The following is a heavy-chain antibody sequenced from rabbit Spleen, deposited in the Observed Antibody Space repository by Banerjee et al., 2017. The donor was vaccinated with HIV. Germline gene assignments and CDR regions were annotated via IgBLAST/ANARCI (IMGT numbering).Heavy chain of an antibody. CDR3: VREVAGKFNL. CDR2: IDPIFGST. D-gene: IGHD4-1*01. V-gene: IGHV1S7*01. CDR1: GFTLSSYY. J-gene: IGHJ4*01. Sequence: QLKESGGGLVQPGGSLKLSCKASGFTLSSYYMNWVRQAPGKGLEWIGYIDPIFGSTYFASWVNGRFTISSHNAQNTLYLQLNSLTAADTATYFCVREVAGKFNLWGPGTLVTVS.